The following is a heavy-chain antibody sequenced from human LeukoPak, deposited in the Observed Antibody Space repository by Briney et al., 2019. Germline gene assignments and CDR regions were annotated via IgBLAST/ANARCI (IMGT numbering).Heavy chain of an antibody. Sequence: GRSLRLSCAASGFTFSSYSMNWVRQAPGKGLEWVSSISSSSSYIYYADSVKGRFTISRDNAKNSLYLQMNSLRAEDTAVYYCARDRGPTRSYFDYWGQGTLVTVSS. CDR3: ARDRGPTRSYFDY. CDR1: GFTFSSYS. J-gene: IGHJ4*02. D-gene: IGHD3-10*01. CDR2: ISSSSSYI. V-gene: IGHV3-21*01.